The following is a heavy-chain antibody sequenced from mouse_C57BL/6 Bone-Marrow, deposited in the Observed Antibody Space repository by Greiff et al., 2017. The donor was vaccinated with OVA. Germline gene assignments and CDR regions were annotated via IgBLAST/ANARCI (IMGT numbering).Heavy chain of an antibody. D-gene: IGHD2-5*01. V-gene: IGHV5-12*01. CDR3: ARSYSNYAAY. CDR2: ISNGGGST. CDR1: GFTFSDYY. J-gene: IGHJ3*01. Sequence: EVKLVESGGGLVQPGGSLKLSCAASGFTFSDYYMYWVRQTPEKRLEWVAYISNGGGSTYYPDNVKGRFTISRDNAKNTLYLQMRRLKAEDTAMYYCARSYSNYAAYWGQGTLVTVSA.